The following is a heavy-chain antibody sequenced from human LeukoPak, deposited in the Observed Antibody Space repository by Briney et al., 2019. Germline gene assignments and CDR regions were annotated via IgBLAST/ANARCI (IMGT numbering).Heavy chain of an antibody. D-gene: IGHD2-2*02. CDR2: FNWNGGST. J-gene: IGHJ4*02. CDR1: ELTFDDYG. Sequence: GGSLRLSCEALELTFDDYGMSWVRQAPGKGLEWVSGFNWNGGSTGYADSVKGRFTISRDNAKNSLYLQMNSLRAEDTALYYCARGGCSSTSCYTLHLFDYWGQGTLVTVSS. V-gene: IGHV3-20*04. CDR3: ARGGCSSTSCYTLHLFDY.